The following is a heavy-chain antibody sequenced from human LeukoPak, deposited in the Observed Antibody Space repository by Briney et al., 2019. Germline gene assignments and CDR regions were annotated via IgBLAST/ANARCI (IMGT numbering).Heavy chain of an antibody. CDR1: GGSISSYH. J-gene: IGHJ2*01. CDR2: IYYSGST. CDR3: ARECTYYYDSSGYPTDWYFDL. Sequence: SETLSLTCTVSGGSISSYHWSWIRQPPGKGLEWIGYIYYSGSTNYNPSLKSRVTISLDTSKNQFSLKLSSVTAADTAVYYCARECTYYYDSSGYPTDWYFDLWGRGTLVTVSS. D-gene: IGHD3-22*01. V-gene: IGHV4-59*01.